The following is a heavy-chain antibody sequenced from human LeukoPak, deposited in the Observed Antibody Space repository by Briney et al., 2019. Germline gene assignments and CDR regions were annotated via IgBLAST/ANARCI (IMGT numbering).Heavy chain of an antibody. CDR1: GGSISGYY. CDR3: ASFGSGSFTNF. D-gene: IGHD3-10*01. CDR2: IYYSGST. V-gene: IGHV4-59*01. Sequence: SETLSLTCTVSGGSISGYYWSWIRQPPGKGLEWIGYIYYSGSTNYNPSLKSRVTISVDTSKNQFSLKLSSVTAADTAVYYCASFGSGSFTNFWGQGTMVTVSS. J-gene: IGHJ3*01.